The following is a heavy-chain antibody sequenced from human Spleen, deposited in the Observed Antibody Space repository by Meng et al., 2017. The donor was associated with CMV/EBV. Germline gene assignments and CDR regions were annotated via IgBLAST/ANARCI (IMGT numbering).Heavy chain of an antibody. CDR1: GYTFIDYY. CDR3: ARAGGYCSSTSCYLFRY. J-gene: IGHJ4*02. V-gene: IGHV1-2*02. D-gene: IGHD2-2*01. Sequence: ASVKVSCKTSGYTFIDYYIHWVRHAPGEGLEWMAWINPKTGGTHSAQKFQGRVTMTRDTSISTAYMELSRLRSDDTAVYYCARAGGYCSSTSCYLFRYWGQGTLVTVSS. CDR2: INPKTGGT.